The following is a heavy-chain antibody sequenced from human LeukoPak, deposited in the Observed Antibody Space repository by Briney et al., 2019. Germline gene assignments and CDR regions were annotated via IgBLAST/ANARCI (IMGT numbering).Heavy chain of an antibody. CDR2: ISSYNGNT. CDR3: AKDFESMDCSGGSLECDY. V-gene: IGHV1-18*01. D-gene: IGHD2-15*01. J-gene: IGHJ4*02. CDR1: GYTFTSYG. Sequence: ASVKVSCKASGYTFTSYGISWMRQAPGQGLEWMGWISSYNGNTNYAQKLQGRITMTTDTSTTSAYMELRSLRSDDTAVYYCAKDFESMDCSGGSLECDYWGQGTLVTVSS.